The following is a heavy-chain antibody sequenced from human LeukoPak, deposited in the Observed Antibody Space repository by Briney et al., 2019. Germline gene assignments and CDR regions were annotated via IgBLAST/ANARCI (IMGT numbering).Heavy chain of an antibody. V-gene: IGHV4-59*01. D-gene: IGHD1-26*01. J-gene: IGHJ4*02. CDR2: IYYSGYT. CDR3: ARARSDSGRFDS. CDR1: GSSISTSY. Sequence: PSETLSLTCTFSGSSISTSYWSSIRQPPGKGLEWIAYIYYSGYTNYNPSLKSRGTISIDASKNQFSLKLSSVTAADTAVYYCARARSDSGRFDSWGQGTLVTVSS.